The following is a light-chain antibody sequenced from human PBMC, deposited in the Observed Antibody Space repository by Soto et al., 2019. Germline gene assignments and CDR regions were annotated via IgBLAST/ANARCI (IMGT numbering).Light chain of an antibody. CDR2: SND. V-gene: IGLV1-47*02. CDR3: AAWDDNLSGVI. J-gene: IGLJ2*01. Sequence: QSVLTQPPSASGTPGQRVTILCSGGRSNVGSSFVYWYQHLPGTAPKLLIFSNDQRPSGVPDRFSGSRSGTSASLAISGLRSEDEADYYCAAWDDNLSGVIFGGGTKLTVL. CDR1: RSNVGSSF.